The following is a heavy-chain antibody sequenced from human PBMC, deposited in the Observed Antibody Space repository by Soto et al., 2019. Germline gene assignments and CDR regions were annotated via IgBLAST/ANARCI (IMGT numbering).Heavy chain of an antibody. D-gene: IGHD4-17*01. CDR3: ERGRKYGDGFDP. Sequence: QVQLQQWGAGLLKPSETLSLTCAVYGGSFSGYYWSWIRQPPGKWLEWIGEINHRGSTNYNPSLKIRVTIPVDTSKNQFALKRSSVTAADTAVYYCERGRKYGDGFDPWAQGTLVPPSS. J-gene: IGHJ5*02. V-gene: IGHV4-34*01. CDR2: INHRGST. CDR1: GGSFSGYY.